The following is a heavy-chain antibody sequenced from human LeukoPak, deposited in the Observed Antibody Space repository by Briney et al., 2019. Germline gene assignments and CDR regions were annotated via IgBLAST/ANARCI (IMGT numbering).Heavy chain of an antibody. CDR2: ISGSSTFI. D-gene: IGHD3-22*01. CDR1: GSTFSSYS. CDR3: ARVGDSSGYFFDY. V-gene: IGHV3-21*01. Sequence: GGSLRLSCVASGSTFSSYSMHWVRQAPGTGLEWVSSISGSSTFIYYADSVKGRFTISRDNAKNSLYLQMNSLRAEDTAVYYCARVGDSSGYFFDYWGQGTLVTVSS. J-gene: IGHJ4*02.